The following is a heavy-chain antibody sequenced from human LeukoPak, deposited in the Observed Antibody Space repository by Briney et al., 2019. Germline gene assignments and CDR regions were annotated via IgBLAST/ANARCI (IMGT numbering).Heavy chain of an antibody. Sequence: GVSLRLSCAASGYTFSDYDMHWVPEATGKGLEWVSAIGTACDTYYTSSVKGRFNISRENAKNPLYLQMNSLRAGDTAVYYCARVAKERVGGVYYFDYWGQGTLVTVSS. J-gene: IGHJ4*02. CDR1: GYTFSDYD. V-gene: IGHV3-13*01. CDR2: IGTACDT. D-gene: IGHD1-1*01. CDR3: ARVAKERVGGVYYFDY.